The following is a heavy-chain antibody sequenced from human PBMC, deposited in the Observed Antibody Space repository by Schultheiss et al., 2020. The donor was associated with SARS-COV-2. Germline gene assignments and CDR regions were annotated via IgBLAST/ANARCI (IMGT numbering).Heavy chain of an antibody. V-gene: IGHV3-7*01. CDR1: GFTFSSYS. J-gene: IGHJ5*02. CDR3: AKDGGVMYYYDSSPWFDP. CDR2: IKQDGSEK. Sequence: GESLKISCAASGFTFSSYSMNWVRQAPGKGLEWVANIKQDGSEKYYADSVKGRFTISRDNSKNTLYLQMNSLRAEDTAVYYCAKDGGVMYYYDSSPWFDPWGQGTLVTVSS. D-gene: IGHD3-22*01.